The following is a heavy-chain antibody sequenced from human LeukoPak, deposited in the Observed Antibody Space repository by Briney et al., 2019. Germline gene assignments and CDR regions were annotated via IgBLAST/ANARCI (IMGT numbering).Heavy chain of an antibody. D-gene: IGHD5-12*01. CDR1: GFIFNSYA. Sequence: PGGSLRLSCAASGFIFNSYAIHWVRQAPGEGLEWVAVISPDGTDTYYLDSVKGRFTISKDKSDNTLYLQMNSLRTEDTAMYYCARKGAYGELDFWGQGTLVTVSS. CDR2: ISPDGTDT. CDR3: ARKGAYGELDF. J-gene: IGHJ4*02. V-gene: IGHV3-30*03.